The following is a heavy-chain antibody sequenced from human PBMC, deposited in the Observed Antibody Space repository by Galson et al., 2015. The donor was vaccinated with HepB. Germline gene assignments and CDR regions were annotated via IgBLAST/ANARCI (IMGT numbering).Heavy chain of an antibody. J-gene: IGHJ4*02. CDR2: ININTGNP. V-gene: IGHV7-4-1*02. CDR1: GYTSTRYG. CDR3: ARDYYDRSSDY. Sequence: SVKVSCKAFGYTSTRYGINWVRQAPGQGLEWMGWININTGNPTYAQGFTGRFVFSLDTSVSTAFLQITSLKADDTAVYYCARDYYDRSSDYWGQGTLVTVSS. D-gene: IGHD3-22*01.